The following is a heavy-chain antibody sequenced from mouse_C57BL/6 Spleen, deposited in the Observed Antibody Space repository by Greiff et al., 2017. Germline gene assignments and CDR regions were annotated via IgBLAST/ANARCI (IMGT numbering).Heavy chain of an antibody. Sequence: QVQLQQPGAELVMPGASVKLSCKASGYTFTSYWMHWVKQRPGQGLEWIGEIDPSDSYTNYNQQFKGKSTLTVDKSSSTAYMQLSSLTSEDSAVYYCARYGYGSSYWYFDVWGTGTTVTVSS. D-gene: IGHD1-1*01. CDR1: GYTFTSYW. V-gene: IGHV1-69*01. CDR2: IDPSDSYT. CDR3: ARYGYGSSYWYFDV. J-gene: IGHJ1*03.